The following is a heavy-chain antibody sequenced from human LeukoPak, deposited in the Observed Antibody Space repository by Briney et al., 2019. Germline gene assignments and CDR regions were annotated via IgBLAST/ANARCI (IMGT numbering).Heavy chain of an antibody. CDR3: ARPTFTQWPVLGN. CDR1: GFTFSSYA. Sequence: PGGSLRLSCAASGFTFSSYAMSWVRQAPGKGLEWVSAISDSGGSTYYADSVKGRFTISRDNSKNTLYLQMNSLRAEDSAVYYCARPTFTQWPVLGNWGQGTLVTVSS. D-gene: IGHD6-19*01. J-gene: IGHJ4*02. CDR2: ISDSGGST. V-gene: IGHV3-23*01.